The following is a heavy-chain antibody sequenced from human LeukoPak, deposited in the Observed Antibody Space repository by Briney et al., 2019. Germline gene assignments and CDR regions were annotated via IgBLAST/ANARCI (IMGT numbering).Heavy chain of an antibody. CDR2: INPSGGST. V-gene: IGHV1-46*01. D-gene: IGHD1-26*01. CDR1: GYTFTSYY. J-gene: IGHJ6*02. CDR3: ARARCIVGATWCWVRDYYYGMDV. Sequence: ASVKVSCKASGYTFTSYYMHWVRQAPGQGLEWTGIINPSGGSTSYAQKFQGRVTMTRDTSTSTVYMELSSLRSEDTAVYYCARARCIVGATWCWVRDYYYGMDVWGQGTTVTVSS.